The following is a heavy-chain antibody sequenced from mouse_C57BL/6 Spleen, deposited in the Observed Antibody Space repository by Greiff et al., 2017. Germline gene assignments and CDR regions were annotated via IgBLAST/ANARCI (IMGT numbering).Heavy chain of an antibody. CDR2: IRSKSSNYAT. CDR3: VRGPLYYYGSTYAMDY. Sequence: EVKVVESGGGLVQPKGSLKLSCAASGFTFNTYAMHWVRQAPGKGLEWVARIRSKSSNYATYYADSVKDRFTISRDDSQSMLYLQMNNLKTEDTAMYYCVRGPLYYYGSTYAMDYWGQGTSVTVSS. V-gene: IGHV10-3*01. D-gene: IGHD1-1*01. CDR1: GFTFNTYA. J-gene: IGHJ4*01.